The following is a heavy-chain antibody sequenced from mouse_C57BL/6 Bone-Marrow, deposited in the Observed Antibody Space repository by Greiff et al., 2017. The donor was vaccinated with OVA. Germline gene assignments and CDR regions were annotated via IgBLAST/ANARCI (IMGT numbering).Heavy chain of an antibody. CDR2: IHPNSGST. J-gene: IGHJ4*01. D-gene: IGHD2-3*01. CDR3: ARRRLLRTYAMDY. Sequence: VQLQQSGAELVKPGASVKLSCKASGYTFTSYWMHWVKQRPGQGLEWIGMIHPNSGSTNYNEKFKSKATLTVDKSSSTAYMQLSSLTSEDSAVYYCARRRLLRTYAMDYWGQGTSVTVSS. CDR1: GYTFTSYW. V-gene: IGHV1-64*01.